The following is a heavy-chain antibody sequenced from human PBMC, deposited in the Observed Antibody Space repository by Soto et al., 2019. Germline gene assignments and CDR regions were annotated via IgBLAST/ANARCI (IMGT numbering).Heavy chain of an antibody. CDR2: IYRGGNT. CDR1: GFTVGNNY. J-gene: IGHJ3*02. Sequence: GGSLRLSCAASGFTVGNNYMSWVRQAPGKGLEWVSAIYRGGNTYYADSVKGRLTISRDNSKNTLYLQMNTLRAEDTAVYYCARDSTTPGAFDIWGQGTKVTVAS. D-gene: IGHD2-2*01. CDR3: ARDSTTPGAFDI. V-gene: IGHV3-53*01.